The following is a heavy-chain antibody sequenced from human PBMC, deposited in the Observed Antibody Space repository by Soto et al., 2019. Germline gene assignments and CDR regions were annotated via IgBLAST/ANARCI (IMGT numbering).Heavy chain of an antibody. CDR3: ARPNYDSSGPDY. CDR1: GGSISSYY. J-gene: IGHJ4*02. CDR2: IYYSGST. V-gene: IGHV4-59*08. Sequence: PSETLSLTCTVSGGSISSYYWSWIRQPPGKGLEWIGYIYYSGSTNYNPSLKSRVTISVDTSKNQFSLKLSSVTAADTAVYYCARPNYDSSGPDYWGQGTLVTVSS. D-gene: IGHD3-22*01.